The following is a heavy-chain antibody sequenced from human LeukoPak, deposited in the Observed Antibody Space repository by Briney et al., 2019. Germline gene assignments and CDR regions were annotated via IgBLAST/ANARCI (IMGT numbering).Heavy chain of an antibody. CDR2: ISYDGSNK. CDR1: GFTFSSYA. V-gene: IGHV3-30*04. D-gene: IGHD3-10*01. J-gene: IGHJ5*02. CDR3: ARVYYGSGRFDP. Sequence: GGSLRLSCAASGFTFSSYAMHWVRQAPCKGLEWVAVISYDGSNKYYADSVKGRFTISRDNSKNTLYLQMNSLRAEDTAVYYCARVYYGSGRFDPWGQGTLVTVSS.